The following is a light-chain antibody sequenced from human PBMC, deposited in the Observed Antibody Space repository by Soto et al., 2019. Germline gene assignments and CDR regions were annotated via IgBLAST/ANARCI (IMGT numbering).Light chain of an antibody. CDR1: RSNIGAGYD. Sequence: QSVLTQPPSLSGAPGQRVTISCTGSRSNIGAGYDVHWYQHLLGTAPKVLIFDNSNRPSGVPDRFSGSKSGTSASLAITGLQAEDGAVYYCHSYDVSLRGPAFGGGTKLTVL. CDR2: DNS. CDR3: HSYDVSLRGPA. V-gene: IGLV1-40*01. J-gene: IGLJ2*01.